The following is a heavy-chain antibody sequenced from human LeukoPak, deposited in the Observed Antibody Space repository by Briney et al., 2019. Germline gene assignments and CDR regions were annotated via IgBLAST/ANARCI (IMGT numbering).Heavy chain of an antibody. J-gene: IGHJ4*02. V-gene: IGHV3-64*04. CDR1: GFSFSRYA. Sequence: GGSLRLSCAASGFSFSRYAMHWVRQAPGKGLEYVSVISDNGATTYYADSVKGRFTISRDNSKNTLYLQMNSLRAEDTAVYYCAKLAVAGILDLDYSGQGTLVTVSS. D-gene: IGHD6-19*01. CDR2: ISDNGATT. CDR3: AKLAVAGILDLDY.